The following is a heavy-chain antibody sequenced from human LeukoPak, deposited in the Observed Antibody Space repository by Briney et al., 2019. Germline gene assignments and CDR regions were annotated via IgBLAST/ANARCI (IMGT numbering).Heavy chain of an antibody. D-gene: IGHD1-26*01. CDR2: VKADGSGP. V-gene: IGHV3-74*01. CDR1: GFTFSSYW. CDR3: ARSSSGIYDF. Sequence: GGSLRLSCAASGFTFSSYWMHWVRQLPGKGLVWVSRVKADGSGPSYADSVKGRFTTSRDNAKSTLYLQMSSLRVDDTAVYYCARSSSGIYDFWGQGTLVTVSS. J-gene: IGHJ4*02.